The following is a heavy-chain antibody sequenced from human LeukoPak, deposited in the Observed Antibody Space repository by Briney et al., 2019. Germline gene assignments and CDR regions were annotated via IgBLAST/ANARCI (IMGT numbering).Heavy chain of an antibody. CDR1: GVSFSGYY. CDR3: ARWDIVVVPAAIRYYYYMDV. J-gene: IGHJ6*03. V-gene: IGHV4-34*01. CDR2: INHSGST. D-gene: IGHD2-2*02. Sequence: PSETLSLTCAVYGVSFSGYYWSWIRQPPGKGLEWIGEINHSGSTNYNPSLKSRVTISVDTSKNQFSLKLSSVTAADTAVYYCARWDIVVVPAAIRYYYYMDVWGKGTTVTVSS.